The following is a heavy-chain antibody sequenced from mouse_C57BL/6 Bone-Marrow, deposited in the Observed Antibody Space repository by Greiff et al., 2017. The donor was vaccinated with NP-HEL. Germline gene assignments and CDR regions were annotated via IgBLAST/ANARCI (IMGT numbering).Heavy chain of an antibody. Sequence: QVQLQQPGAELVKPGASVKLSCKASGYTFTSYWMHWVKQRPGQGLEWIGMIHPNSGSTNYNEKFKSKATLTVDKASSTAYMQLSSLTSEDSAVYYCARRMGTWFAYWGQGTLVTVSA. CDR1: GYTFTSYW. CDR3: ARRMGTWFAY. J-gene: IGHJ3*01. V-gene: IGHV1-64*01. D-gene: IGHD2-3*01. CDR2: IHPNSGST.